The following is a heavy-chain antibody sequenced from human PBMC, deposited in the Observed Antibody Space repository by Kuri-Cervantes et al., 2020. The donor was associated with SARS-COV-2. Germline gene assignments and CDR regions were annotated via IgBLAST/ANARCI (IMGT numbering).Heavy chain of an antibody. CDR2: ISSRGGDV. Sequence: LSLTCVISGFTFSDYYMSWIRQAPGKGLEWVSYISSRGGDVKDYAHSVKGRFTISRDNTRGSVYLQMDSLRAEDTAVYYCARYGDGYNYEDYWGQGTLVTVS. CDR3: ARYGDGYNYEDY. J-gene: IGHJ4*02. CDR1: GFTFSDYY. V-gene: IGHV3-11*01. D-gene: IGHD5-24*01.